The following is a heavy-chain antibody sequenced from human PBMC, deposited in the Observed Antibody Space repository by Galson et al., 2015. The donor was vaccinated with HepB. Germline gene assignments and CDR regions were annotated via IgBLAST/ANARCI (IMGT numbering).Heavy chain of an antibody. V-gene: IGHV1-18*01. J-gene: IGHJ4*02. CDR1: GYKFTRYG. D-gene: IGHD4/OR15-4a*01. CDR2: ISTNSGNT. CDR3: ARDRDYRFDY. Sequence: SVKVSCKASGYKFTRYGISWVRQAPGQGLEWMAWISTNSGNTKYAQKFQGRVTLTADASTGTAYLELRSLRSDDTAAYYCARDRDYRFDYWGQGTLVTVSS.